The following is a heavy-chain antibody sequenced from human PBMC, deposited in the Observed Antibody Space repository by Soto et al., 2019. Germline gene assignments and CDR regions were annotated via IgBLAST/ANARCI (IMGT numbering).Heavy chain of an antibody. CDR3: AREGGYCSSTPCYKYFAP. V-gene: IGHV3-74*01. CDR2: INSDGSTT. D-gene: IGHD2-2*02. J-gene: IGHJ5*02. CDR1: GFTFTTYR. Sequence: EVQLVESGGGLVQPGGSLRLACAASGFTFTTYRMHWVRQAPGKGLVWVSRINSDGSTTTYADSVKGRFTISRDNAKNRLHLQMNSRRGEDRAVYYCAREGGYCSSTPCYKYFAPWGQGPLVTVSS.